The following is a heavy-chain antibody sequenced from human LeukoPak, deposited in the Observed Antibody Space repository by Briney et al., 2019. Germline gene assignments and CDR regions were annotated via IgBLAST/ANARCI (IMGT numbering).Heavy chain of an antibody. D-gene: IGHD2-2*01. CDR2: ITGSGGTT. V-gene: IGHV3-23*01. J-gene: IGHJ4*02. Sequence: GGSLRLSCAASGFTFSSYAMSWVCQAPGKGLNWVSTITGSGGTTYYADSVRGRFTISRDNSKNTLFLQMHSLRAEDTAIYYCAKHATEGGSSSTSSWDYWGQGTLVTVSS. CDR3: AKHATEGGSSSTSSWDY. CDR1: GFTFSSYA.